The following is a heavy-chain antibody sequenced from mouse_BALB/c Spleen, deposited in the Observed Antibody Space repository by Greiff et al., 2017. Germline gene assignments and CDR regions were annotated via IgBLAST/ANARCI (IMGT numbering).Heavy chain of an antibody. V-gene: IGHV3-8*02. J-gene: IGHJ4*01. CDR1: GDSITSGY. D-gene: IGHD2-3*01. Sequence: VQLKESGPSLVKPSQTLSLTCSVTGDSITSGYWNWIRKFPGNKLEYMGYISYSGSTYYNPSLKSRISITRDTSKNQYYLQLNSVTTEDTATYYCARYEGWLGYAMDYWGQGTSVTVSS. CDR2: ISYSGST. CDR3: ARYEGWLGYAMDY.